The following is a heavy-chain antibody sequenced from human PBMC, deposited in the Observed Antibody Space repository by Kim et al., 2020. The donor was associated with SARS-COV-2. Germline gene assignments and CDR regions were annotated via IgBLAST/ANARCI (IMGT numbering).Heavy chain of an antibody. CDR2: ISCNSGSI. CDR3: AKDNYYDILTGYPDC. CDR1: GFTFDDYA. J-gene: IGHJ4*02. D-gene: IGHD3-9*01. Sequence: GGSLRLSCAASGFTFDDYAMHWVRQAPGKGLEWVSGISCNSGSIGYADSVKGRFTISRDNAKNSLYLQMNSLRAEDTALYYCAKDNYYDILTGYPDCWGQGTLVTVSS. V-gene: IGHV3-9*01.